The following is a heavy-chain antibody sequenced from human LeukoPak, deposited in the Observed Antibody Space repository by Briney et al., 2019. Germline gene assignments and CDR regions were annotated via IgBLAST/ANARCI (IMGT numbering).Heavy chain of an antibody. CDR1: GFTFSSYS. J-gene: IGHJ6*03. Sequence: GGSLRLSCAASGFTFSSYSMNWVRQAPGKGLEWVSSISSSSSYIYYADSVKGRFTISRDNAKNSLYLQMNSLRAEDTAVYYCARHGKEKVERPTATRDATATVWRYFYYMDVWGKGTTVTVSS. D-gene: IGHD4-17*01. CDR2: ISSSSSYI. CDR3: ARHGKEKVERPTATRDATATVWRYFYYMDV. V-gene: IGHV3-21*04.